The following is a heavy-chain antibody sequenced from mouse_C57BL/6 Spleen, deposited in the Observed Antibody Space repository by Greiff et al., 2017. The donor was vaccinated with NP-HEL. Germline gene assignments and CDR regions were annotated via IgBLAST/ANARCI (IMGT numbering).Heavy chain of an antibody. CDR1: GYTFTDYY. Sequence: EVQLQQSGPELVKPGASVKISCKASGYTFTDYYMNWVKQSHGKSLEWIGDINPNNGGTSYNQKFKGKATLTVDKSSSTAYMELRSLTSEDSAVYYCASWGTVVATDYWGKGTTLTVSS. D-gene: IGHD1-1*01. V-gene: IGHV1-26*01. CDR2: INPNNGGT. J-gene: IGHJ2*01. CDR3: ASWGTVVATDY.